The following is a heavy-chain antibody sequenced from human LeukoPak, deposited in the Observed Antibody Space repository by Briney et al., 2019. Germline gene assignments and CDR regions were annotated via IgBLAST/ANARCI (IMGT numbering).Heavy chain of an antibody. J-gene: IGHJ6*03. V-gene: IGHV1-18*01. CDR2: ISAYNGNT. CDR3: ARGLDSAVTRYYMDV. D-gene: IGHD4-17*01. Sequence: ASVKVSCKASGYTFTSYGISWVRQAPGQGLEWMGWISAYNGNTNYAQKLQGRVTMTTDTSTSTAYMELRSLRSDDTAVYYCARGLDSAVTRYYMDVWGKGTTVTVSS. CDR1: GYTFTSYG.